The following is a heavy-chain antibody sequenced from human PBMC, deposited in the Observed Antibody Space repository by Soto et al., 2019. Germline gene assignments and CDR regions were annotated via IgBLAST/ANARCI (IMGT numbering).Heavy chain of an antibody. CDR3: ARDPNSGYDRGRNY. D-gene: IGHD5-12*01. CDR2: MNRDGTEK. CDR1: GFTFSSYW. J-gene: IGHJ4*02. Sequence: EELLVESGGGLVQPGGSLRLSCAASGFTFSSYWMSWVRQTPGKGLEWVANMNRDGTEKYYVDSVAGRFTISRDNARNALYLQMTNLRVDDTAVYYCARDPNSGYDRGRNYWGQGTLVSVSS. V-gene: IGHV3-7*05.